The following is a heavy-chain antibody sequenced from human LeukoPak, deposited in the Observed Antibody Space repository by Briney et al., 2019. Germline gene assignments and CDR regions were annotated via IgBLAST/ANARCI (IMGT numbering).Heavy chain of an antibody. J-gene: IGHJ4*02. D-gene: IGHD3-10*01. CDR1: GGSISNYY. CDR3: ARFGITVVRGGKYYFDY. CDR2: IYYSGAT. V-gene: IGHV4-59*08. Sequence: SETLSLTCTVSGGSISNYYWSWIRQPPGKGLEWIGHIYYSGATKYNPSLKRRITISVDTSKNQFSLMLSSVTAADTAVYYCARFGITVVRGGKYYFDYWGQGTLVTVSS.